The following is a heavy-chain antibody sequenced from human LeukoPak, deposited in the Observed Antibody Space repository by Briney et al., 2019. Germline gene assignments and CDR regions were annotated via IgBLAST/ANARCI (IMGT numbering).Heavy chain of an antibody. Sequence: PSETASLTCTVSGGAVSSSTYYWGWIRQPPGKGLEWIGSIYYSGLTYDNPSLNSRVTIFVDTSKNQVSLKLSSVTAADTAVFYCARQSHYYGSGRSAFEIWGQGTMVTVSS. CDR2: IYYSGLT. D-gene: IGHD3-10*01. CDR3: ARQSHYYGSGRSAFEI. J-gene: IGHJ3*02. V-gene: IGHV4-39*01. CDR1: GGAVSSSTYY.